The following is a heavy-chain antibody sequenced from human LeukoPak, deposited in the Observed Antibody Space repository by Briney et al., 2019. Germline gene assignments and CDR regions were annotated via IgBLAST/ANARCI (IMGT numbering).Heavy chain of an antibody. CDR2: ISGSDGGT. CDR3: AKSTTAGTRWFDP. CDR1: GFAFSSYA. Sequence: PGGSLRLSCAASGFAFSSYAMSWVRQAPGKGLEWVSAISGSDGGTYYADSVKGRFTISSDNSKNTLYLQMSTLRAEDTAVYYCAKSTTAGTRWFDPWGQGTLVTVSS. D-gene: IGHD6-13*01. J-gene: IGHJ5*02. V-gene: IGHV3-23*01.